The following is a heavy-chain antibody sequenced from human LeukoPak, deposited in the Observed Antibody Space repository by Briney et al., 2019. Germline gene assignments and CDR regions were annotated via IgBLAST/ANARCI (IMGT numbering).Heavy chain of an antibody. CDR3: ARDPGIELY. D-gene: IGHD3-10*01. CDR2: ISGSGSST. Sequence: GGSLRLSCAASGFTFSNYAMTWVRQAPGKGLEWVSGISGSGSSTYYADSVKGRFTLSRDNAKNSLYLQMNSLRAEDTAVYYCARDPGIELYWGQGTLVTVSS. CDR1: GFTFSNYA. J-gene: IGHJ4*02. V-gene: IGHV3-23*01.